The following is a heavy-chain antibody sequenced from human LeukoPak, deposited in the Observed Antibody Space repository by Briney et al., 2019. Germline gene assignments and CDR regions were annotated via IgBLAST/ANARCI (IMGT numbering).Heavy chain of an antibody. J-gene: IGHJ1*01. Sequence: ASVKVSCKASGYTFTGYYIHWVRQAPGQGLEWMGWINPKSGGTNYIQKFQGRVTITRDTAISTAYMEVRRLRSDDTAVYYCARSTTPNENEYFEHWGQGTLVIVSS. D-gene: IGHD2/OR15-2a*01. CDR2: INPKSGGT. CDR1: GYTFTGYY. CDR3: ARSTTPNENEYFEH. V-gene: IGHV1-2*02.